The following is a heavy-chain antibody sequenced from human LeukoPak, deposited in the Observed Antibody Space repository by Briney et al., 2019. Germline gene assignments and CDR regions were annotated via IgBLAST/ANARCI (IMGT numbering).Heavy chain of an antibody. CDR3: AKSGGYGLIDY. D-gene: IGHD1-26*01. V-gene: IGHV4-34*01. CDR1: GGSFSGYY. Sequence: SETLSLTCAVYGGSFSGYYWSWIRQPPGKGLEWIGEINHSGSTNYNPSLKSRVTISVDTSKNQFSLDLYFVTAADTAMYYCAKSGGYGLIDYWGQGTLVTVSS. J-gene: IGHJ4*02. CDR2: INHSGST.